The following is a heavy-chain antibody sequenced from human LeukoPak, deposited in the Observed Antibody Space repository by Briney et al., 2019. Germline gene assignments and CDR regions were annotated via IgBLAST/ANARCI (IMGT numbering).Heavy chain of an antibody. Sequence: GRSLRLSCAASGFTFSSYGMHWACQAPGKGLEWVAVISYDGSNKYYADSVKGRFTISRDNSKNTLYLQMNSLRAEDTAVYYCAKAAILTRTYYFDYWGQGTLVTVSS. CDR2: ISYDGSNK. CDR1: GFTFSSYG. CDR3: AKAAILTRTYYFDY. D-gene: IGHD3-9*01. V-gene: IGHV3-30*18. J-gene: IGHJ4*02.